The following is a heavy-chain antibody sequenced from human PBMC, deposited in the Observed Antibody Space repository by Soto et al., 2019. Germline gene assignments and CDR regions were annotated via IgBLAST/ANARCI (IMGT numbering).Heavy chain of an antibody. V-gene: IGHV4-4*02. CDR2: IYHSGST. CDR3: ARARPRYCSGGSCYDPFDY. CDR1: GGSISSSNL. D-gene: IGHD2-15*01. J-gene: IGHJ4*02. Sequence: SETLSLTCAVSGGSISSSNLWGWVRKPPGKGLEWIGEIYHSGSTNYNSSLKSRVTISVDKSKNQFSLKLSSVTAADTAVYYCARARPRYCSGGSCYDPFDYWGQGTLVTVSS.